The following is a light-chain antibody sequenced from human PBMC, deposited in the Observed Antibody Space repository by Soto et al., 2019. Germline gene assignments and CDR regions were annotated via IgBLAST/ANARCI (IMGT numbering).Light chain of an antibody. V-gene: IGKV3-15*01. CDR1: QSVSSN. CDR2: GAS. J-gene: IGKJ1*01. CDR3: QQYNNWPRT. Sequence: EIVMTQSPATLSVSPGERATLSCRASQSVSSNLAWYQQKPGQDSRLLIYGASTRATGIPARFSGSGSGTECTLPISSLQSEDFAVDYCQQYNNWPRTFGHGTKVELK.